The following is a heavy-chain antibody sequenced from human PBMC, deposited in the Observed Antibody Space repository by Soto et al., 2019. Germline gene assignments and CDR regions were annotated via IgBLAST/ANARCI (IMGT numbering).Heavy chain of an antibody. D-gene: IGHD2-2*01. CDR1: GGPFSSYA. J-gene: IGHJ4*02. CDR3: ARSFVVVPTAMEY. CDR2: IIPLFGTA. Sequence: ASVKVSCKASGGPFSSYAISWVRQAPGQGLEWMGGIIPLFGTATYAQKFQSRVTITADESTSTACMELSSLSSEDTAVYYHARSFVVVPTAMEYWGQGPLVTVAS. V-gene: IGHV1-69*13.